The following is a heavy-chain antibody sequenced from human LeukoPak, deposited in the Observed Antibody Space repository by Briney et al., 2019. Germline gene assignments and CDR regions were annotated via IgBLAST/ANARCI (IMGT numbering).Heavy chain of an antibody. D-gene: IGHD3-22*01. CDR1: GFTFSTCG. CDR2: IWFDGSNK. Sequence: HPGGSLRLSCAASGFTFSTCGMHWVRQAPGKGLEWVAVIWFDGSNKYYVDSVKGRFTISRDNSKNTLCLQMNSLRAEDTAVYFCARDRASGYYYSFDYWGQGTLVTVSS. CDR3: ARDRASGYYYSFDY. J-gene: IGHJ4*02. V-gene: IGHV3-33*01.